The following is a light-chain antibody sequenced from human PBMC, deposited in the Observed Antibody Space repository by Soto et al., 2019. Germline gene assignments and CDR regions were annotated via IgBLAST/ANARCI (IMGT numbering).Light chain of an antibody. CDR1: RTNIGTNY. CDR2: ANN. CDR3: SAWDDRLSVV. Sequence: QAVVTQPPSASGTPGQTVTISCSGSRTNIGTNYVYWYQQFPGTAPTLLIFANNKRPSGVPERFSASKSGTSASLAISGVRSDDEAEYFCSAWDDRLSVVFGGGTKLTVL. J-gene: IGLJ3*02. V-gene: IGLV1-47*02.